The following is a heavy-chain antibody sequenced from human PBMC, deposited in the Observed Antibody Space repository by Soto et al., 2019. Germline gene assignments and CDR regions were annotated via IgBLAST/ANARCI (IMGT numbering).Heavy chain of an antibody. V-gene: IGHV3-23*01. CDR1: GFTFSGYN. CDR2: ISGSGGST. D-gene: IGHD3-22*01. Sequence: GGSLRLSCAASGFTFSGYNMNWARQAPGKGLEWVSVISGSGGSTYYADSVKGRFTISRDNSKNTLYLQVNSLRAEDTAIYYCAKVSFIVVTTRTFFDYWGQGTLVTVSS. CDR3: AKVSFIVVTTRTFFDY. J-gene: IGHJ4*02.